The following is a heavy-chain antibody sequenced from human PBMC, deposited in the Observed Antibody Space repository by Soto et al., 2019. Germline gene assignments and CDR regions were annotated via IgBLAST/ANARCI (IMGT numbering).Heavy chain of an antibody. CDR2: IIPIFRTP. V-gene: IGHV1-69*12. D-gene: IGHD2-2*01. CDR3: ARDKDREQVGGNYYYTLDV. Sequence: QVQLVQSGAEVVKPGSSVKVSCKASGDTFDTFAISWVRQAPGQGLEWMGGIIPIFRTPDYGQKFQGRVTITADESTSTAYMEPSSLRSEDTAVYYCARDKDREQVGGNYYYTLDVWGQGTTVTVSS. CDR1: GDTFDTFA. J-gene: IGHJ6*02.